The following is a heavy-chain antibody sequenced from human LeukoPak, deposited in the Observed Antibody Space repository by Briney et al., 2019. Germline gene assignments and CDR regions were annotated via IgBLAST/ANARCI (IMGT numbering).Heavy chain of an antibody. J-gene: IGHJ4*02. D-gene: IGHD1-26*01. CDR2: IRYDGSNK. CDR3: AKDSGSYYFDY. CDR1: GFTFSSYG. Sequence: GGSLRLSCAASGFTFSSYGMHWVRQAPGKGLEWVAFIRYDGSNKYYADSVEGRFTISRDNSKNTLYLQMNSLRAEDTAVYYCAKDSGSYYFDYWGQGTLVTVSS. V-gene: IGHV3-30*02.